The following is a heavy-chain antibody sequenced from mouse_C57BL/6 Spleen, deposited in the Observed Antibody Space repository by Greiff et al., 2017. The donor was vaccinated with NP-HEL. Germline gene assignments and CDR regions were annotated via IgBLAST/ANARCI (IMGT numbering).Heavy chain of an antibody. Sequence: QVQLKQSGPGILQPSQTLSLTCSFSGFSLSTFGMGVGWIRQPSGKGLEWLAHIWWDDDKYYNPALKSRLTISNDTSKNQVFLKIANVDTADTATYYCDAGDYDKDPGETWFAYWGQGTLVTVSA. J-gene: IGHJ3*01. CDR1: GFSLSTFGMG. V-gene: IGHV8-8*01. CDR2: IWWDDDK. CDR3: DAGDYDKDPGETWFAY. D-gene: IGHD2-4*01.